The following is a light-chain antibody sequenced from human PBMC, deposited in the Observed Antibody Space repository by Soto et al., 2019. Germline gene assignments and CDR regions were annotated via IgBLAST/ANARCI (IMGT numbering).Light chain of an antibody. V-gene: IGLV2-11*01. CDR3: CSYAGSDTFDLYV. CDR2: DVS. J-gene: IGLJ1*01. Sequence: QSVLTQPRSVSGSPGQSVAISCTGTSSDVGGYNYVSWYQQHPGKAPKLMIYDVSKRPSGVPDRFSGSKSGNTASLTISGLQAEDEADYYCCSYAGSDTFDLYVFGTGTKVTVL. CDR1: SSDVGGYNY.